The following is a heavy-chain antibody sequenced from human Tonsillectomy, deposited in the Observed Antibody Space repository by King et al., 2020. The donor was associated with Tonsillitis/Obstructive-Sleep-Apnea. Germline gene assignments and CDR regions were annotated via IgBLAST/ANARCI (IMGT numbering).Heavy chain of an antibody. V-gene: IGHV3-49*04. Sequence: QLVQSGGGLVQPGRSLRLSCTASGFTFGDYAMSWVRQAPGKGLEWVGFIRSKAYGGTTEYAASVKGRFTISRDDSKSIAYLQMNSLKTEDTAVYYCTRSIVVVPAAPPYYFDYWGQGTLVTVSS. J-gene: IGHJ4*02. CDR3: TRSIVVVPAAPPYYFDY. D-gene: IGHD2-2*01. CDR1: GFTFGDYA. CDR2: IRSKAYGGTT.